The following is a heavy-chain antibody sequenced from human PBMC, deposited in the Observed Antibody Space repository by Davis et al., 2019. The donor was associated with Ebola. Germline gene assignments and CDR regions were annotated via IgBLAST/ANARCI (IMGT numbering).Heavy chain of an antibody. CDR3: ARVLGTYYFDY. J-gene: IGHJ4*02. Sequence: ASVKVSCKASGYTFTSYGISWVRQAPGQGLEWMGWISAYNGNTKYSQKFQGRVTITRDTSASTAYMELSSLRSDDTAVYYCARVLGTYYFDYWGQGTLVTVSS. CDR1: GYTFTSYG. CDR2: ISAYNGNT. V-gene: IGHV1-18*01.